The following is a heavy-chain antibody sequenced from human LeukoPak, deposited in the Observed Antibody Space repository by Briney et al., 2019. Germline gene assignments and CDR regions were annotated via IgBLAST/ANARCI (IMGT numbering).Heavy chain of an antibody. CDR1: GFTSSSYA. J-gene: IGHJ4*02. D-gene: IGHD3-10*01. Sequence: GGSLRLSCAASGFTSSSYAMHWVRQAPGKGLEWVAVISYDGSNKYYADSVKGRFTISRDNSKNTLYLQMGSLRAEDMAVYYCARGLYGSGSYLDYWGQGTLVTVSS. CDR2: ISYDGSNK. CDR3: ARGLYGSGSYLDY. V-gene: IGHV3-30-3*01.